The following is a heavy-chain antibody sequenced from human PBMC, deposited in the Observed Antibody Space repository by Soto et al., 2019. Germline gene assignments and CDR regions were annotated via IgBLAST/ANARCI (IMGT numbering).Heavy chain of an antibody. CDR2: INPSGGST. CDR1: GYTFTSYY. D-gene: IGHD4-17*01. Sequence: PGASVKVSCKASGYTFTSYYMHWVRQAPGQGLEWMGIINPSGGSTSYAQKFQGRVTMTRDTSTSTVYMELSSLRSEDTAVYYCARESGDRPPPYYYYGMDVWGQGTTVTVSS. V-gene: IGHV1-46*01. CDR3: ARESGDRPPPYYYYGMDV. J-gene: IGHJ6*02.